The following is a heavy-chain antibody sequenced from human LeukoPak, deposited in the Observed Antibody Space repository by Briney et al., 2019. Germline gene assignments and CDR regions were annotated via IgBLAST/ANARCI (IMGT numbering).Heavy chain of an antibody. CDR3: ARDRSSGYSGAFDI. V-gene: IGHV4-4*07. Sequence: SETLSLTCTVSGGSISSYYGSWIRQPAGKGLEWIGRIYTSGSTNYNPSLKSRVTMSVDTSKNQFSLKLSSVTAADTAVYYCARDRSSGYSGAFDIWGQGTMVTVSS. J-gene: IGHJ3*02. CDR2: IYTSGST. CDR1: GGSISSYY. D-gene: IGHD3-22*01.